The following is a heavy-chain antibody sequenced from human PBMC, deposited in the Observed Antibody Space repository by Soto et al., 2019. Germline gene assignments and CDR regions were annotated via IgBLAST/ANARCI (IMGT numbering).Heavy chain of an antibody. J-gene: IGHJ6*02. CDR3: ARDGREYSSTWLYYYYYDMDV. CDR1: RFTFSTYA. CDR2: ISYYGSNK. V-gene: IGHV3-30-3*01. Sequence: GGSLRLSCAASRFTFSTYALHWVRQAPGKGLDWVAVISYYGSNKYYADSVKGRFTISRDNSRNTLYLQMNSLRAEDTAVYYCARDGREYSSTWLYYYYYDMDVWGQGTTVTVSS. D-gene: IGHD6-13*01.